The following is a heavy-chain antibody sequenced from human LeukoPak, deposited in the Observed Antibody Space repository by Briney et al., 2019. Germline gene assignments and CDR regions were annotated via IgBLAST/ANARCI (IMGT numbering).Heavy chain of an antibody. J-gene: IGHJ4*02. V-gene: IGHV3-21*01. Sequence: GGSLRLSCAASGFTFSSYSIHWVRQAPGKGLEWDSSISSSSSYIYYADSVKGRFTISRDNAKNSLYLQMNSLRAEDTAVYYCAREGGLQLWGFGYWGQGTLVTVSS. CDR1: GFTFSSYS. CDR2: ISSSSSYI. D-gene: IGHD5-18*01. CDR3: AREGGLQLWGFGY.